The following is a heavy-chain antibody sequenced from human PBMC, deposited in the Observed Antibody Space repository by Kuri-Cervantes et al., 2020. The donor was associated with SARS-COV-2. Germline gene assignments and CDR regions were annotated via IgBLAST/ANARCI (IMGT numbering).Heavy chain of an antibody. CDR2: IFHSGTA. D-gene: IGHD3-3*01. J-gene: IGHJ4*02. CDR3: ARATLTMNFDY. CDR1: GGSISNGGYS. Sequence: SETLSLTCAVSGGSISNGGYSWIWIRQPPGKGLEYIGYIFHSGTAYYNPSLKNRVAMSADRSKNQFSLNLRSVTAADTAVYYCARATLTMNFDYWGPGALVTVSS. V-gene: IGHV4-30-2*01.